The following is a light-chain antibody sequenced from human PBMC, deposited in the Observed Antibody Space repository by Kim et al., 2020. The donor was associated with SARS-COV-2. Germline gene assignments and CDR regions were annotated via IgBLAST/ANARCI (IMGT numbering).Light chain of an antibody. Sequence: VAPGKTTRITCGGNNIGRKSIHWYQHKPGQAPVLVIYYDSDRPPGVSERFSASNSGNTATLAISSVEPGDEADYYCQVWENTLRTFGGGTQLTVL. J-gene: IGLJ2*01. CDR2: YDS. CDR1: NIGRKS. V-gene: IGLV3-21*01. CDR3: QVWENTLRT.